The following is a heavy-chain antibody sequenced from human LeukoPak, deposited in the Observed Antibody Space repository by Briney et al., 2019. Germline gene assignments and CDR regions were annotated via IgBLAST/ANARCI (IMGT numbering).Heavy chain of an antibody. D-gene: IGHD3-22*01. J-gene: IGHJ4*02. V-gene: IGHV3-20*04. CDR2: ISWNGGRT. CDR3: ARVQQYDKFDY. Sequence: GGSLRLSCAASGFTFDDYDLVWVRQAPGKGLEWVSGISWNGGRTAYADSVKGRFTISRDDAKNSLYLQLNSLRAEDTALYYCARVQQYDKFDYWGQGTLVTVSS. CDR1: GFTFDDYD.